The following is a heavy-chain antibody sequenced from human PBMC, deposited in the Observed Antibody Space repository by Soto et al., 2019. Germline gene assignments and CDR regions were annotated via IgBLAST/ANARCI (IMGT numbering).Heavy chain of an antibody. D-gene: IGHD6-19*01. J-gene: IGHJ4*02. V-gene: IGHV3-7*03. CDR3: ATIAVQPTVDY. CDR1: GFTFSSYW. Sequence: EVQLVESGGGLVQAGGSLRLSCAASGFTFSSYWMSWVRQVPGKGLEWVANIKQDGGDKYYMDSVKGRFTISRDNAKNSLDLHMNSLRVEDTAVYYCATIAVQPTVDYWGQGPLVTVSS. CDR2: IKQDGGDK.